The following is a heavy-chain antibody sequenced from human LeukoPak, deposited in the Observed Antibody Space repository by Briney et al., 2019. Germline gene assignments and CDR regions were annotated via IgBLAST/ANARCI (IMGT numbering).Heavy chain of an antibody. CDR3: AKAGLLGSSLNWFDP. J-gene: IGHJ5*02. Sequence: GGSLRLSCAASGFTFSDYYMSWIRQAPGKGLEWVSYISSSGSTIYYADSVKGRFTISRDNAKNTLYLQMNSLRAEDTAVYYCAKAGLLGSSLNWFDPWGQGTLVTVSS. CDR2: ISSSGSTI. V-gene: IGHV3-11*04. D-gene: IGHD6-13*01. CDR1: GFTFSDYY.